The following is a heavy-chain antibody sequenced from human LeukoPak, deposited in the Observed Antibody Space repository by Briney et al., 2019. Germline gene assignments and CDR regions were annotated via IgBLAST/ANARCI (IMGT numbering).Heavy chain of an antibody. Sequence: SETLSLTCAAYGGSFSGYYWSWIRQPPGKGLEWIGEINHSGSTNYNPSLKSRVTISVDTSKNQFSLKLSSVTAADTAVYYCARAVAATWGQGTLVTVSS. CDR2: INHSGST. V-gene: IGHV4-34*01. CDR3: ARAVAAT. D-gene: IGHD2-15*01. J-gene: IGHJ5*02. CDR1: GGSFSGYY.